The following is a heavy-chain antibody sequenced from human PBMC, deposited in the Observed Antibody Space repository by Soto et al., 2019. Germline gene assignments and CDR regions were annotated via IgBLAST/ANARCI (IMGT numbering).Heavy chain of an antibody. CDR2: IKQDGSEK. Sequence: GGSLRLSCAASGFTFSSYWMSWVRQAPGKGLEWVANIKQDGSEKYYVDSVKGRFTISRDNAKNSLYLQMNSLRAEDTAVYYCARSRDLLYYDILTGRLLPPPYGMDVWGQGTTVTVSS. CDR3: ARSRDLLYYDILTGRLLPPPYGMDV. V-gene: IGHV3-7*05. J-gene: IGHJ6*02. CDR1: GFTFSSYW. D-gene: IGHD3-9*01.